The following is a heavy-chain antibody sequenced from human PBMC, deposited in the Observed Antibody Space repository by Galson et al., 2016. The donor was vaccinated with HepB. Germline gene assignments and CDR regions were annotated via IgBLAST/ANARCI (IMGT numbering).Heavy chain of an antibody. D-gene: IGHD6-6*01. Sequence: SVKVSCKASGYTFTDYYLHWVRQAPGQGLEWMGRIHPNSGGTNYAQKFQGGVTMTRERSISTVYMELSSLRSDDTAVYYCARDSIAARRHFDYWGQGTLVTVSS. CDR3: ARDSIAARRHFDY. J-gene: IGHJ4*02. V-gene: IGHV1-2*06. CDR2: IHPNSGGT. CDR1: GYTFTDYY.